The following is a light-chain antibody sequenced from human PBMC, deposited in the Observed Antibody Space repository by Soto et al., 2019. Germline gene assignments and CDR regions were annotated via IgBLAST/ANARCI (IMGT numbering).Light chain of an antibody. Sequence: DVQMTQSPSTLSASVGDRVTITFRASQSVSSWLAWYQQKPGKAPNLLIYTASSLESVVPSRFSGSGSGTEFTLTISSLQPDDFATYYCQQYNSAWTFGQGNPVEIK. CDR2: TAS. J-gene: IGKJ1*01. CDR3: QQYNSAWT. V-gene: IGKV1-5*03. CDR1: QSVSSW.